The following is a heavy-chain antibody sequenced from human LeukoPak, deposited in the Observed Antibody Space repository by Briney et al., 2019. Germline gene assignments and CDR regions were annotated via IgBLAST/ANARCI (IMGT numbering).Heavy chain of an antibody. D-gene: IGHD1-26*01. CDR3: ARRGSYFGGFDY. Sequence: PGGSLRLSCAASGFTFSNNDMSWVRQAPGKGLEWISAISGSGDKTNYGDSVKGRFTISRDNAKNRLFLQRNSLRVEDTAIYYCARRGSYFGGFDYWGQGTLVSVPS. CDR1: GFTFSNND. CDR2: ISGSGDKT. J-gene: IGHJ4*02. V-gene: IGHV3-23*01.